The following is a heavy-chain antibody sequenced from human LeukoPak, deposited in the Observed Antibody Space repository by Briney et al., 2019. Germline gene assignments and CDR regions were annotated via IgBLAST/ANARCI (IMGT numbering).Heavy chain of an antibody. CDR2: VDPEDGET. J-gene: IGHJ5*02. D-gene: IGHD3-10*01. Sequence: ATVKISCKASGYTFTDYYIHWVQQAPGKGLEWMGRVDPEDGETIYVGKFQGRVTITADTSTDTAYMELSSLRSEDTAVYYCAFSSGDSDWFDPWGQGTLVTVSS. CDR3: AFSSGDSDWFDP. CDR1: GYTFTDYY. V-gene: IGHV1-69-2*01.